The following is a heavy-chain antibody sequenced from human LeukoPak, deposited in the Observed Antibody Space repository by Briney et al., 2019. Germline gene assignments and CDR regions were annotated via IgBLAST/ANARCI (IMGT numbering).Heavy chain of an antibody. Sequence: SETLSLTCTVSGGSISSYYWSWIRQPPGKGLEWIGYIYYSGSTYYNPSLKSRVTISVDTSKNQFSLKLSSVTAADTAVYYCASTVLLWFGEFSWFDPWGQGTLVTVSS. D-gene: IGHD3-10*01. CDR3: ASTVLLWFGEFSWFDP. J-gene: IGHJ5*02. CDR1: GGSISSYY. CDR2: IYYSGST. V-gene: IGHV4-59*04.